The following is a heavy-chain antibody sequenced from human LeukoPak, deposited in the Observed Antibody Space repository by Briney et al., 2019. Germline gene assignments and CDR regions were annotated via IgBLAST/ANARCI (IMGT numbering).Heavy chain of an antibody. V-gene: IGHV4-59*08. Sequence: PSETLSLTCTVSGGPISTYYWSWIRQPPGKGLEWIGCIYSSGSTIYNPSLKSRVTILLDTSKNQFSLNLNSVTAADTAVYYCARLDEMATLDYWGQGTLVTVSS. D-gene: IGHD5-24*01. CDR2: IYSSGST. CDR1: GGPISTYY. J-gene: IGHJ4*02. CDR3: ARLDEMATLDY.